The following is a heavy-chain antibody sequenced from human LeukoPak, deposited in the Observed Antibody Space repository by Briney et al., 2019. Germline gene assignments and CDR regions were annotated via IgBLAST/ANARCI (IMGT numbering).Heavy chain of an antibody. V-gene: IGHV1-46*01. CDR3: ARSRDGYKKELSYFDY. D-gene: IGHD5-24*01. CDR2: INPSGGST. Sequence: ASVTVSCKASGGTFSSYAISWVRQAPGQGLEWMGIINPSGGSTSYAQKFQGRVTMTRDMSTSTVYMELSSLRSEDTAVYYCARSRDGYKKELSYFDYWGQGTLVTVSS. CDR1: GGTFSSYA. J-gene: IGHJ4*02.